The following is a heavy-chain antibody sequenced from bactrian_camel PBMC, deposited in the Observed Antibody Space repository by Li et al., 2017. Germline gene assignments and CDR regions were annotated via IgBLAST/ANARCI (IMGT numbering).Heavy chain of an antibody. CDR2: IYASLGST. CDR1: GRNYVKWC. Sequence: HVQLVESGGDSVQAGGSLRLSCAASGRNYVKWCMGWFRQGPGKEREGVAAIYASLGSTDHADSVKGRFTISQDSARNTVYLQMNNLQPEDTATYYCAEGRGSRGEHCYSLNYLVQGTQVTVS. D-gene: IGHD6*01. J-gene: IGHJ4*01. CDR3: AEGRGSRGEHCYSLNY. V-gene: IGHV3S54*01.